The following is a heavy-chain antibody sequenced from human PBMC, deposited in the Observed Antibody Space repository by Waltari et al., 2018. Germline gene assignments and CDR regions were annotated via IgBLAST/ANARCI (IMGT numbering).Heavy chain of an antibody. D-gene: IGHD3-3*01. CDR1: GYTFTSYA. CDR2: INAGNGNT. CDR3: ARDSKKYYDFWSGSRGGFDY. Sequence: QVQLVQSGAEVKKPGASVKVSCKASGYTFTSYAMHWVRQAPGQRLEVMGWINAGNGNTKYSQKFHGRVTITRDTSASTSYMELSSLRSEDTAVYYCARDSKKYYDFWSGSRGGFDYWGQGTLVTVSS. J-gene: IGHJ4*02. V-gene: IGHV1-3*01.